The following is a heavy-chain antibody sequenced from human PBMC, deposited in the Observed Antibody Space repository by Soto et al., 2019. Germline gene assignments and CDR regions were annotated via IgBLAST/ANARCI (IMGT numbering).Heavy chain of an antibody. J-gene: IGHJ5*01. D-gene: IGHD3-9*01. CDR2: VYWDDDK. CDR3: AHRQLVTFFGWVTQTDVWFDS. V-gene: IGHV2-5*02. CDR1: GFSLSTSGAA. Sequence: QITLKESGPTLVNPTQTLTLTCTFSGFSLSTSGAAVGWIRQPPGKALEWLALVYWDDDKRYRPSIKNRVTITKDTSKNQAVLTLTNAEPVDTATYDGAHRQLVTFFGWVTQTDVWFDSWGQGTLVTVPS.